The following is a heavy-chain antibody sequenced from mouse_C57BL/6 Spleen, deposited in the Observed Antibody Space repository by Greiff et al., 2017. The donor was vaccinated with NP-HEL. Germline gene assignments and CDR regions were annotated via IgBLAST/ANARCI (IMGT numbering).Heavy chain of an antibody. CDR3: AREGGGYGFDV. D-gene: IGHD2-2*01. CDR1: GYTFTDYY. V-gene: IGHV1-26*01. J-gene: IGHJ1*03. CDR2: INPNNGGT. Sequence: VQLQQSGPELVKPGASVKISCKASGYTFTDYYMNWVKQSHGKSLEWIGDINPNNGGTSYNQKFKGKATLTVDKSSSTAYMELRSLTSEDSAVYYCAREGGGYGFDVWGTGTTVTVSS.